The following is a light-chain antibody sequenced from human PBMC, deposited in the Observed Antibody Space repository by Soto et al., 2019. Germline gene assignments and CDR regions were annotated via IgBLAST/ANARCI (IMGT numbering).Light chain of an antibody. CDR2: DAS. J-gene: IGKJ3*01. Sequence: DIQMTQSPSSLSASVGDRVTITCQASQDISKYLNWYQQKPGKAPKLLIYDASNLEAGVPSWFSGTGSGTFYTLTISSLHPDDFAAYHCQQYDSIPFTFGPGT. CDR1: QDISKY. V-gene: IGKV1-33*01. CDR3: QQYDSIPFT.